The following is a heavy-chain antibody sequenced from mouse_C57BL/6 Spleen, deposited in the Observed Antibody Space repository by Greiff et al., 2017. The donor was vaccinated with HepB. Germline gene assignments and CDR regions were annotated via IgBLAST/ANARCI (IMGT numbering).Heavy chain of an antibody. CDR2: IYPGDGDT. D-gene: IGHD2-4*01. CDR1: GYAFSSSW. CDR3: ARRGLEINDYDWYFDV. Sequence: VKLVESGPELVKPGASVKISCKASGYAFSSSWMNWVKQRPGKGLEWIGRIYPGDGDTNYNGKFKGKATLTADKSSSTAYMQLSSLTSEDSAVYFCARRGLEINDYDWYFDVWGTGTTVTVSS. V-gene: IGHV1-82*01. J-gene: IGHJ1*03.